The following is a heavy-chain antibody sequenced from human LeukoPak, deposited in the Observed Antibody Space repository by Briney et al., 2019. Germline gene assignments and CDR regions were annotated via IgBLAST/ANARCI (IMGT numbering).Heavy chain of an antibody. V-gene: IGHV3-33*08. D-gene: IGHD3-3*01. CDR2: IWYDGSNK. CDR1: GFTFSSYA. CDR3: ARDPSEYDFWSGYYYYYGMDV. Sequence: GGSLRLSCAASGFTFSSYAMSWVRQAPGKGLEWVAVIWYDGSNKYYADSVKGRFTISRDNSKNTLYLQMNSLRAEDTAVYYCARDPSEYDFWSGYYYYYGMDVWGQGTTVTVSS. J-gene: IGHJ6*02.